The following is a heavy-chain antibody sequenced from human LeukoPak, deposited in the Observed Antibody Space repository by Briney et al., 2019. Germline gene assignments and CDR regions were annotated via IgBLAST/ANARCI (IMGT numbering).Heavy chain of an antibody. CDR2: VSFSGST. V-gene: IGHV4-59*12. J-gene: IGHJ4*02. CDR3: ARDMHSFGYYFDY. CDR1: GGSINNYY. D-gene: IGHD5-18*01. Sequence: SETLSLTCIVSGGSINNYYWSWIRQPPGKGLEWIGEVSFSGSTNYNPSLTSRVTISADTSKNQFSLKLTSVTAADTAVYHCARDMHSFGYYFDYWGQGILVTVSS.